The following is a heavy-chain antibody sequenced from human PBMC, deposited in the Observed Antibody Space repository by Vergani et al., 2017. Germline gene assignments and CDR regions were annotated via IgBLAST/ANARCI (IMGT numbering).Heavy chain of an antibody. V-gene: IGHV1-69*06. CDR3: ARDMINIVVVPAANDGNHDAFDI. Sequence: QVQLVQSGAEVKKPGSSVKVSCKASGGTFSSYAISWVRQAPGQGLEWMGGIIPIFGTANYAQKFQGRVTMTRDTSISTAYMELSRLRSDDTAVYYCARDMINIVVVPAANDGNHDAFDIWGQGTMVTVSS. D-gene: IGHD2-2*01. J-gene: IGHJ3*02. CDR2: IIPIFGTA. CDR1: GGTFSSYA.